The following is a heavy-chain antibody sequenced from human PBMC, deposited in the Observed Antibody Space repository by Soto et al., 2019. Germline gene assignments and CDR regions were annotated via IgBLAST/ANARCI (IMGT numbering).Heavy chain of an antibody. D-gene: IGHD2-8*02. V-gene: IGHV3-48*02. CDR2: ISSSGTTT. Sequence: GGSLRLSCAASGFTFSSYGMNWVRQAPGKGLEWVSYISSSGTTTQYADSVKGRFTISRDNARSSMYLQMNSLRDEDTAVYYCARANTGPPDYWGQGTLVTVSS. CDR3: ARANTGPPDY. J-gene: IGHJ4*02. CDR1: GFTFSSYG.